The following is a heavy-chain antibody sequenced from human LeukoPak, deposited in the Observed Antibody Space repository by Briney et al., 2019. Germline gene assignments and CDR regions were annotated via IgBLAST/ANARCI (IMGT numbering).Heavy chain of an antibody. CDR2: IYHSGST. CDR3: ASSGAGSSKDC. V-gene: IGHV4-4*02. D-gene: IGHD3-10*01. Sequence: SGTLSLTCAVSGGSISSSNWWSWVRQPPGKGLEWIGEIYHSGSTNYNPSLKSRVTISVDKPKNQFSLKLSSVTAADTAVYYCASSGAGSSKDCWGQGTLVTVSS. CDR1: GGSISSSNW. J-gene: IGHJ4*02.